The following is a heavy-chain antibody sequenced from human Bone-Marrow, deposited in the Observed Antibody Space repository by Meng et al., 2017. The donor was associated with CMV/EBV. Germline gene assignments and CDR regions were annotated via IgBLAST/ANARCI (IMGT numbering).Heavy chain of an antibody. V-gene: IGHV3-23*01. CDR2: ISGSGGST. J-gene: IGHJ6*02. CDR1: GFTFSSYW. CDR3: ARDLMDIVVVVAPPEYYYYGMDV. Sequence: GESLKISCAASGFTFSSYWMHWVRQAPGKGLEWVSAISGSGGSTYYADSVKGRFTISRDNSKNTLYLQMNSLRAEDTAVYYCARDLMDIVVVVAPPEYYYYGMDVWGQGTTVTVSS. D-gene: IGHD2-15*01.